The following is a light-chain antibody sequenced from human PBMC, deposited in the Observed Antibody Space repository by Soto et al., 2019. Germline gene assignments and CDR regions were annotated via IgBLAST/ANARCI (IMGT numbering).Light chain of an antibody. J-gene: IGLJ2*01. V-gene: IGLV2-8*01. Sequence: QSALTQPPSASGSPGQSVTISCTGTSSDVGGYNYVSWYQQHPGKAPKLMIYEVSKRPSGVPDRFSGSKPGNTASLTVSGLQAEEEADYYCSSYAGSNPPVVFGGGTKLTVL. CDR3: SSYAGSNPPVV. CDR1: SSDVGGYNY. CDR2: EVS.